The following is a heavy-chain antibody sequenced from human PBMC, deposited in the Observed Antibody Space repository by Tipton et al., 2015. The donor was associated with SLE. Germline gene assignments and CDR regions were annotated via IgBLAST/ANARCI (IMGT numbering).Heavy chain of an antibody. Sequence: SLRLSCAASGFSFSTYGLSWVRQAPGKGLEWVAVIWYDGSYKKYADSVKGRFTIPRDNSKNTLFLQMNSLRAEDTAVYYCARGALGTYYFDYWGPGTLVTVSS. CDR2: IWYDGSYK. CDR3: ARGALGTYYFDY. D-gene: IGHD7-27*01. V-gene: IGHV3-33*08. J-gene: IGHJ4*02. CDR1: GFSFSTYG.